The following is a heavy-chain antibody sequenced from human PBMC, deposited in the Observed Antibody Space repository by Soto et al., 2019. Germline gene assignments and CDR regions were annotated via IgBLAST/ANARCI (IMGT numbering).Heavy chain of an antibody. Sequence: ASVKVSCKAFGYTFTSYDINWVRQATGQGLEWMGWMNPNSGNTGYAQKFQGRVTMTRNTSISTAYMELSSLRSEDTAVYYCARMDWNYERVYYYCCGMDVWGQGTRVTVSS. CDR3: ARMDWNYERVYYYCCGMDV. D-gene: IGHD1-7*01. CDR1: GYTFTSYD. J-gene: IGHJ6*02. V-gene: IGHV1-8*01. CDR2: MNPNSGNT.